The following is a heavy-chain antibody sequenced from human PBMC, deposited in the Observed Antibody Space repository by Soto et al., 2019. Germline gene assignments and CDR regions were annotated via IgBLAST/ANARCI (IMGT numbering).Heavy chain of an antibody. CDR1: GFIFDSFA. CDR3: AKDRAFWFGEGGWFDP. V-gene: IGHV3-23*04. Sequence: EVQLVESGGGLVQPGGSLRLSCAASGFIFDSFALSWVRQAPGKGLEWVSGIGGSGGRTYYADSVKGRFTIYRDNSKNTLYLQMSSLSAEDTAIYYCAKDRAFWFGEGGWFDPWGQGTLVTVSS. D-gene: IGHD3-10*01. J-gene: IGHJ5*02. CDR2: IGGSGGRT.